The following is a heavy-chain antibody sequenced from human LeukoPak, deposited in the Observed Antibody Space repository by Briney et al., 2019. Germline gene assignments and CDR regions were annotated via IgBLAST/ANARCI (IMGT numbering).Heavy chain of an antibody. D-gene: IGHD6-19*01. Sequence: GGSLRLSCAASGFAFSNYWMHWVRQAPGKGLGWVSYISSSGSTIYYADSVKGRFTISRDNAKNSLYLQMDSLRAEDTAVYYCARKAVAGRFDYWGQGTLVTVSS. CDR1: GFAFSNYW. CDR2: ISSSGSTI. V-gene: IGHV3-48*04. J-gene: IGHJ4*02. CDR3: ARKAVAGRFDY.